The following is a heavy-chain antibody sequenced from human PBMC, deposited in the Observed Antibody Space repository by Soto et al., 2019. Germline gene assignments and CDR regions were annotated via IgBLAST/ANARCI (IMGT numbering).Heavy chain of an antibody. D-gene: IGHD2-2*01. V-gene: IGHV4-4*02. CDR2: IYHSGST. CDR1: GGSISSSNW. CDR3: ARSAGGEYCSSTSCPNWFDP. J-gene: IGHJ5*02. Sequence: SETLSLTCAVSGGSISSSNWWSWVRQPPGKGLEWIGEIYHSGSTNYNPSLKSRVTISVDKSKNQFSLKLSSVTAADTAVYYCARSAGGEYCSSTSCPNWFDPWGQGTLVTVSS.